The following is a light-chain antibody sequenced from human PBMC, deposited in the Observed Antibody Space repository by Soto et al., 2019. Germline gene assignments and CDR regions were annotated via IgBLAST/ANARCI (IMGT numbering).Light chain of an antibody. CDR1: QSISSW. CDR3: QQYDSYPLT. CDR2: KAS. V-gene: IGKV1-5*03. J-gene: IGKJ4*01. Sequence: DIQMTQSPSTLSASVGDRVTITCRASQSISSWLAWYQQKPGKAPNLLIYKASSLESGVPSRFSGSGSATEFTLTVSSLQSDDFATYYCQQYDSYPLTFGGGTKVEIK.